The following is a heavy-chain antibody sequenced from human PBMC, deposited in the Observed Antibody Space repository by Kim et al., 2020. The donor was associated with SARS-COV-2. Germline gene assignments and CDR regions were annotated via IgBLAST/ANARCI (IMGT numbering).Heavy chain of an antibody. J-gene: IGHJ4*02. V-gene: IGHV3-21*01. Sequence: GGSLRLSCAASGFTFSSYSMNWVRQAPGKGLELVSSISSSSSYIYYADSVKGRFTISRDNAKKSLYLQMNSLRAEATAVYYCARDEGLGYDPRYCSGGSCYPLGAGVDYWGQGTLVTVSS. CDR1: GFTFSSYS. CDR3: ARDEGLGYDPRYCSGGSCYPLGAGVDY. D-gene: IGHD2-15*01. CDR2: ISSSSSYI.